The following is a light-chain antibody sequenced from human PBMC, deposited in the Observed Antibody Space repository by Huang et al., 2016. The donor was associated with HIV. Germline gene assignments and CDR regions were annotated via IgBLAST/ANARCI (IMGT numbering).Light chain of an antibody. Sequence: DIQLTQSPSSLSASVGDRVTITCRASQTITTYLKWYQQKPGKAPHLLIYGASNLHSGVPSRFSGSGSGTDFTLIISGLQPEDFATYYCQQTYTFPAFGRGTKVEIK. CDR1: QTITTY. V-gene: IGKV1-39*01. CDR2: GAS. CDR3: QQTYTFPA. J-gene: IGKJ1*01.